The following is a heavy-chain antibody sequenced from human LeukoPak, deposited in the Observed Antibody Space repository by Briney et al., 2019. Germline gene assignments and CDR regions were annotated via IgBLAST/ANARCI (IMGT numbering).Heavy chain of an antibody. J-gene: IGHJ4*02. CDR1: GFTFSSYS. CDR3: VTQMATVTMDDY. D-gene: IGHD4-17*01. V-gene: IGHV3-21*04. CDR2: ISSSSSYI. Sequence: NTGGSLRLSCAASGFTFSSYSMNWVRQAPGKGLEWVSSISSSSSYIYYADSVKGRFTISRDNAKNSLYLQMNSLRADDTAVYFCVTQMATVTMDDYWGQGTLVTVSS.